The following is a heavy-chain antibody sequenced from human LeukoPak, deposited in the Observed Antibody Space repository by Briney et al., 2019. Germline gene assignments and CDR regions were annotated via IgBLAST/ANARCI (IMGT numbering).Heavy chain of an antibody. CDR1: GFALSSFA. CDR2: INGGGNTA. J-gene: IGHJ6*03. D-gene: IGHD6-19*01. CDR3: TKELHVAVAVADYYYFYMDV. V-gene: IGHV3-23*01. Sequence: GGSLRLSCAASGFALSSFAMGWVRQSPGKGMEWLSTINGGGNTAFYADSVKGRFTISRDNSKNTLYLHMDSLRPDDTAIYYCTKELHVAVAVADYYYFYMDVWGRGTAVTVSS.